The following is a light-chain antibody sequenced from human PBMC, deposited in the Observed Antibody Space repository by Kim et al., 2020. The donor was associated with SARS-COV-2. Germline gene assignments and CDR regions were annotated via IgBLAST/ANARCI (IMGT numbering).Light chain of an antibody. CDR2: GKN. J-gene: IGLJ2*01. CDR3: NSRDSNDNVL. V-gene: IGLV3-19*01. CDR1: SLRSYY. Sequence: SSELTQDPAVSVASGQTVRITCQGDSLRSYYATWYQQKPGQAPIVVMYGKNNRPSGIPDRFSGSSSGNTASLTITGTQAGDEADYYCNSRDSNDNVLFGGGTQLTVL.